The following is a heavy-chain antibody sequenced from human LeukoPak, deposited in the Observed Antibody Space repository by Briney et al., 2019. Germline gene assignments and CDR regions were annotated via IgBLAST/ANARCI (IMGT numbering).Heavy chain of an antibody. CDR3: ARLPTGYPNWFDT. Sequence: SETLSLTCIVSGGSISTSAYYWGWIRQPPGEGLQWIGSIYYSGNTYYNSSLKSRVTISVDTSTSQFSLRLSSVTAADTAVYYCARLPTGYPNWFDTWGQGILVTVSS. J-gene: IGHJ5*02. D-gene: IGHD5-18*01. V-gene: IGHV4-39*01. CDR2: IYYSGNT. CDR1: GGSISTSAYY.